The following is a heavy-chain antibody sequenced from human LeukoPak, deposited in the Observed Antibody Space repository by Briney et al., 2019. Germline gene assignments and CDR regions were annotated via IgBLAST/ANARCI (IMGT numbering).Heavy chain of an antibody. CDR1: VFTFSSYS. V-gene: IGHV3-20*04. CDR2: INWNGGST. D-gene: IGHD1-26*01. CDR3: ARDAPGIVGAPGGGT. Sequence: GGSLRLSCGASVFTFSSYSMNWVRQAPGKGLEWVSGINWNGGSTGYADSVKGRFTFSRDNAKNSLYLQMNSLRAEDTALYYCARDAPGIVGAPGGGTWGQGTLVTVSS. J-gene: IGHJ5*02.